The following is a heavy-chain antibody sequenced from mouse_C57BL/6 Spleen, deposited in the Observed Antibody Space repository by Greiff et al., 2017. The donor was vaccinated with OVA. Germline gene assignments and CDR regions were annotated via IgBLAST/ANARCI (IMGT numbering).Heavy chain of an antibody. CDR1: GYTFTSYW. J-gene: IGHJ1*03. D-gene: IGHD1-1*01. V-gene: IGHV1-50*01. CDR3: ARNYGTPYWYFDV. Sequence: QVQLQQSGAELVKPGASVKLSCKASGYTFTSYWMQWVKQRPGQGLEWIGELDPSDSYTNYNQKFKGKATLTVDTSSSTAYMQLSSLTSEDSAVYYCARNYGTPYWYFDVWGTGTTVTVSS. CDR2: LDPSDSYT.